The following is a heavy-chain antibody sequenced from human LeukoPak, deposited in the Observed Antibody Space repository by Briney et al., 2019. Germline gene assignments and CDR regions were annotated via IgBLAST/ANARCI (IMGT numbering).Heavy chain of an antibody. CDR3: AKDRTTGTSGAFDI. J-gene: IGHJ3*02. D-gene: IGHD1-1*01. CDR2: ISWNSGSI. CDR1: GFTFDDYA. V-gene: IGHV3-9*03. Sequence: GGSLTLSCAASGFTFDDYAMHWVRQAPGQGLEWVSGISWNSGSIDYADSVKGRFTISRDNAKNSLYLQMNSLRAEDMALYYCAKDRTTGTSGAFDIWGQGTTVTVSS.